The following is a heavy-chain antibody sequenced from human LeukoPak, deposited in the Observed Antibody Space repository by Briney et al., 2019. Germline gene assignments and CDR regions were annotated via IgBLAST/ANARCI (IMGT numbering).Heavy chain of an antibody. CDR3: ARGLAVAGTPLYFDY. CDR1: GFTFSSYW. J-gene: IGHJ4*02. CDR2: IKQDGSEK. V-gene: IGHV3-7*01. Sequence: GGSLRLSCAASGFTFSSYWMSWVRQAPGKGLDWPANIKQDGSEKYYVDSVKGRFTISRDNAKNSLYLQMNSLRAEDTAVYYCARGLAVAGTPLYFDYWGQGTLVTVSS. D-gene: IGHD6-19*01.